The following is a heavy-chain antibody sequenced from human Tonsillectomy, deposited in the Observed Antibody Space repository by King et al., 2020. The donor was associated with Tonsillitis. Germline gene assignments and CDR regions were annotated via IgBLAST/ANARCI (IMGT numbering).Heavy chain of an antibody. D-gene: IGHD6-13*01. CDR2: MNPNSGST. J-gene: IGHJ4*02. Sequence: VQLVESGAEVKKPGASVEVSCKASGYTFTSYDINWVRQATGQGLEWMGWMNPNSGSTGYAQKFQGRVTMTRNTSISTAYMVLSSLRSEDTAVYYCAREGQSIAAAGTSGNDYWGQGTLVTVSS. V-gene: IGHV1-8*01. CDR3: AREGQSIAAAGTSGNDY. CDR1: GYTFTSYD.